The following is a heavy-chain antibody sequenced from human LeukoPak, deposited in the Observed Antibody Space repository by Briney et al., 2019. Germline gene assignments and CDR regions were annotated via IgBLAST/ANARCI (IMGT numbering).Heavy chain of an antibody. D-gene: IGHD5-12*01. V-gene: IGHV3-7*04. CDR2: IKKDGSDK. Sequence: GGSLRLSCAASAFTFSDYSMSWVRQAPGKGLEWVANIKKDGSDKYYVGSVKGRFTISRDNAKNSLFLQMNSLRVEDTAVYYCARGRPSGEDYWGQGTLVTVSS. CDR1: AFTFSDYS. CDR3: ARGRPSGEDY. J-gene: IGHJ4*02.